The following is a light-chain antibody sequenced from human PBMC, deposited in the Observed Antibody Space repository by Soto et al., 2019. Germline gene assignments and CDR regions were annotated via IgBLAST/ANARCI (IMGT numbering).Light chain of an antibody. Sequence: EIVMTQSPATLSVSPGERATLSCRASQSVSSNLAWYQQKRGQGPRLLIYGASTRATGIPDRFSGSGSGTDFTLTISRLEPEDFAVYYCQQYGSSPWTFGQGTKVEIK. CDR3: QQYGSSPWT. CDR2: GAS. J-gene: IGKJ1*01. CDR1: QSVSSN. V-gene: IGKV3-20*01.